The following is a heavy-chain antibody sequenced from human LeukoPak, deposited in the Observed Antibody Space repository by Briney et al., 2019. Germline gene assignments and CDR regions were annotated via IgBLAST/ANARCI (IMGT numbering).Heavy chain of an antibody. CDR2: ISTDGGT. CDR1: GFTFSSYD. CDR3: ARAGLAYDSSGYYLRDDAFDI. J-gene: IGHJ3*02. D-gene: IGHD3-22*01. Sequence: GGSLRLSCAASGFTFSSYDMHWVRQATGKGLEWVSAISTDGGTYYPASVKGRFTITRENAKTSLYLQMNSLRAGNTAVYYCARAGLAYDSSGYYLRDDAFDIWGQGTMVTVSS. V-gene: IGHV3-13*01.